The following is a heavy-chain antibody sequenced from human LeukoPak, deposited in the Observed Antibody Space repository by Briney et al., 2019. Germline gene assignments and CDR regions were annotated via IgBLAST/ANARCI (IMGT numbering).Heavy chain of an antibody. CDR2: IYQSGST. D-gene: IGHD6-6*01. CDR1: GGSISSSNW. CDR3: ARGGAARLHFQN. J-gene: IGHJ1*01. V-gene: IGHV4-4*02. Sequence: SGTLSLTCAVSGGSISSSNWWSWVRQPPGKGLEWIGEIYQSGSTNYNPSLQSRVTISVDTSKNQFSLNLNSVTAADTAVYYCARGGAARLHFQNWGQGTLVTVSS.